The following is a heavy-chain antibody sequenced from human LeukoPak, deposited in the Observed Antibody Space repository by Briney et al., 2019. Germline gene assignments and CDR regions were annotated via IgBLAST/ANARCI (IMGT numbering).Heavy chain of an antibody. J-gene: IGHJ4*02. D-gene: IGHD6-13*01. CDR1: GGTFSSYS. CDR2: IIPIFGSA. V-gene: IGHV1-69*13. CDR3: ATSGIASSASYFDY. Sequence: SVKVSCKAPGGTFSSYSINWVRQAPGQGLEWMGGIIPIFGSATYPQNFQGRVTITADESTNSAYMELSSLKSEDTAMYYCATSGIASSASYFDYWGQGTLVTVSS.